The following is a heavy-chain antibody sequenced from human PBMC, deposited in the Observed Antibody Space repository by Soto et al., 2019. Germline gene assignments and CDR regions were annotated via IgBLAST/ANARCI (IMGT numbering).Heavy chain of an antibody. CDR2: TYYKSKWNN. D-gene: IGHD3-10*01. J-gene: IGHJ6*02. V-gene: IGHV6-1*01. CDR3: TGITWFRGMDV. Sequence: SQTLSLTWAISGDSVSSNSAAWNWIRHSPSRGLEWLGRTYYKSKWNNDYALSVKSRITINPVTSKNQFSLHLYSVTPEDTAVYYCTGITWFRGMDVWGQGTPVTVSS. CDR1: GDSVSSNSAA.